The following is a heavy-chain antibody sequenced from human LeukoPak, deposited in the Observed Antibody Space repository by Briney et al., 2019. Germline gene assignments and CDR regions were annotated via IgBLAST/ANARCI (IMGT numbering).Heavy chain of an antibody. CDR2: ISAYNGNT. CDR3: ANDSSPAARDAFDI. CDR1: GYTFTSYG. J-gene: IGHJ3*02. D-gene: IGHD6-13*01. V-gene: IGHV1-18*01. Sequence: ASVKVSCKASGYTFTSYGISWVRQAPGQGLEWMGWISAYNGNTNYAQKLQGRVTMTTDTSTSTAYMGLRSLRSDDTAVYYYANDSSPAARDAFDIWGQGTMVTVSS.